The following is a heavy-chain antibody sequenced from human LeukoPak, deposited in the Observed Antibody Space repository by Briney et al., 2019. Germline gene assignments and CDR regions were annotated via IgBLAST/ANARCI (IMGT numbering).Heavy chain of an antibody. CDR3: AKERGDFDGFDI. Sequence: GGSLRLSCAASGSTFSSYGMHWVRQAPGKGLEWVAVISPVGSNPFYADSVRGRITISRDNSKDTLYLQMNSLRAEDTAVYHCAKERGDFDGFDIWGQGTMVTVSS. D-gene: IGHD2-21*02. CDR1: GSTFSSYG. V-gene: IGHV3-30*18. CDR2: ISPVGSNP. J-gene: IGHJ3*02.